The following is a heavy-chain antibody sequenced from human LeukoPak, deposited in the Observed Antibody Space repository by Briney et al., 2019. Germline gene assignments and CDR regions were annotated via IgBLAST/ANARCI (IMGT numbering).Heavy chain of an antibody. CDR1: GGSFSGYY. Sequence: SETLSLTCAVYGGSFSGYYWSWIRQPPGKGLEWIGEINHSGSTNYNPSLKSRVTISADTSKNQFSLKLSSVTAADTAVYYCARLKGHCSGGSCYSGYYYYMDVWGKGTTVTVSS. CDR2: INHSGST. D-gene: IGHD2-15*01. CDR3: ARLKGHCSGGSCYSGYYYYMDV. J-gene: IGHJ6*03. V-gene: IGHV4-34*01.